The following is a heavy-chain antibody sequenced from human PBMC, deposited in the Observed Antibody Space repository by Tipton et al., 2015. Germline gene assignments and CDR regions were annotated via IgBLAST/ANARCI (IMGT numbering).Heavy chain of an antibody. CDR2: ISIDGGST. D-gene: IGHD1-1*01. J-gene: IGHJ4*02. CDR1: GFTFSDYW. V-gene: IGHV3-74*01. CDR3: ARDAPGTTFDY. Sequence: SLRLSCAASGFTFSDYWMHWIRQDPGKGLMWVSRISIDGGSTSYAESVKGRFTISRDNGKNSLYLQMKSLSAEDTAVYYCARDAPGTTFDYWGQGTLVTVSA.